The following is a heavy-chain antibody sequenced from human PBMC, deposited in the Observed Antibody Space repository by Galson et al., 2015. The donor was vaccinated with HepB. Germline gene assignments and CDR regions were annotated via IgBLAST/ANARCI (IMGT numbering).Heavy chain of an antibody. J-gene: IGHJ3*02. D-gene: IGHD5-24*01. CDR3: ARIRCRDGYNWDAFDI. CDR2: IDWDDDK. Sequence: PALVTPTQTLTLTCTFSGFSLSTSGMCVSWIRQPPGKALEWLARIDWDDDKYYSTSLKTRLTISKDTSKNQVVLTMTNMDPVDTATYYCARIRCRDGYNWDAFDIWGQGTMVTVSS. V-gene: IGHV2-70*11. CDR1: GFSLSTSGMC.